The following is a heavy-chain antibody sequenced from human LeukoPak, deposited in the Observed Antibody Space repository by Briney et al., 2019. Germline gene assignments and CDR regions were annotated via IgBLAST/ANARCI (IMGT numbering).Heavy chain of an antibody. D-gene: IGHD6-19*01. CDR3: ARTAGIAVAGTKNITFDY. J-gene: IGHJ4*02. Sequence: SETLSLTCAVYGGSFSGYYWSWIRQPPGKGLEWIGEINHSGSTNYNPSLKSRATISVDTSKNQFSLKLSSVTAADTAVYYCARTAGIAVAGTKNITFDYWGQGTLVTVSS. V-gene: IGHV4-34*01. CDR1: GGSFSGYY. CDR2: INHSGST.